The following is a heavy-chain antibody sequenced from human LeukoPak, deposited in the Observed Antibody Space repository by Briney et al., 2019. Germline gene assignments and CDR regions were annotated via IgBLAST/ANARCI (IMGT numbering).Heavy chain of an antibody. CDR3: ARTVTTSYDAFDI. CDR1: GGSFDGYS. Sequence: PSETLSLTCGIYGGSFDGYSWSWIRQSPGKGLEWIGEINHSGSTNYNPSLKSRVTISVDTSKNQSSLKLSSVTAADTAVYYCARTVTTSYDAFDIWGQGTMVTVSS. D-gene: IGHD4-17*01. J-gene: IGHJ3*02. V-gene: IGHV4-34*01. CDR2: INHSGST.